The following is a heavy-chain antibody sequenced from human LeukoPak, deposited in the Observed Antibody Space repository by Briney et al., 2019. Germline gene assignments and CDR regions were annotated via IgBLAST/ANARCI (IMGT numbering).Heavy chain of an antibody. V-gene: IGHV3-23*01. CDR2: ISGRGASK. CDR1: GLTFNNYA. Sequence: GASLRLSCAVSGLTFNNYAMSWVRQAPGKGLEWVSGISGRGASKSYADSVKGRFTISRDNSKNTLYLQMNSLRAKDTAVYYCAKGIVVAPDVTPFDYWGQGTLVTVSS. D-gene: IGHD2-2*01. CDR3: AKGIVVAPDVTPFDY. J-gene: IGHJ4*02.